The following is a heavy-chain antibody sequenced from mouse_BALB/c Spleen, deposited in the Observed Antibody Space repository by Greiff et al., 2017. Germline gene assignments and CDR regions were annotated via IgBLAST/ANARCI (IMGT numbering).Heavy chain of an antibody. J-gene: IGHJ4*01. Sequence: VQLKESGGGLVQPGGSLKLSCAASGFTFSSYTMSWVRQTPEKRLEWVAYISNGGGSTYYPDTVKGRFTISRDNAKNTLYLQMSSLKSEDTAMYYCARRGNNAMDYWGQGTSVTVSS. V-gene: IGHV5-12-2*01. CDR2: ISNGGGST. CDR1: GFTFSSYT. CDR3: ARRGNNAMDY.